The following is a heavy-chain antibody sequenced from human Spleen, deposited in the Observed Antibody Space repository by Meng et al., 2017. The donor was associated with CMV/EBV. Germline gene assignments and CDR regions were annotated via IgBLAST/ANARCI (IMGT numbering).Heavy chain of an antibody. J-gene: IGHJ5*02. CDR1: GHTFNSYG. V-gene: IGHV1-18*01. D-gene: IGHD2-21*01. CDR3: ATIAYCGGDCYQVHPLYDH. Sequence: ASVKVSCKASGHTFNSYGITWVRQAPGQGLEWVGWISSYNSNTNYAQKFLARVTLTTDTSTSIAYMELRSLRSDDTAVYYCATIAYCGGDCYQVHPLYDHWGQGTLVTVSS. CDR2: ISSYNSNT.